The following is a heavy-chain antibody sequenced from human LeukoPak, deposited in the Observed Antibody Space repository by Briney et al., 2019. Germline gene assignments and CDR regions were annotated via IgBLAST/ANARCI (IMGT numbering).Heavy chain of an antibody. Sequence: TASETLSLTCTVSGDSISTSSYYWGWIRQPPGKGLEWIGSIYYTGSTYYNPSLKSRVTISVDTSKNQFSLKLSSVTAADTAVYYCARQLGANHGITGTTEFDYWGQGTLVTVSS. D-gene: IGHD1-20*01. CDR3: ARQLGANHGITGTTEFDY. V-gene: IGHV4-39*07. CDR2: IYYTGST. CDR1: GDSISTSSYY. J-gene: IGHJ4*02.